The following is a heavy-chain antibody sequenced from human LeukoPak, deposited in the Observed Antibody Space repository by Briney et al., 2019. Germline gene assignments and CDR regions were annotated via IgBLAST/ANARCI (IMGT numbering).Heavy chain of an antibody. CDR1: GFFFDDYT. D-gene: IGHD3-10*01. Sequence: GGSLRFSCAASGFFFDDYTMHWVRQAPGKGLEWVSLISWDGGSTYYADSVKGRFTISRDNSKNSLYLQMNSLRAEDTAVYYCARKSIWFGEFRQIDYWGQGTLVTVSS. CDR2: ISWDGGST. J-gene: IGHJ4*02. CDR3: ARKSIWFGEFRQIDY. V-gene: IGHV3-43*01.